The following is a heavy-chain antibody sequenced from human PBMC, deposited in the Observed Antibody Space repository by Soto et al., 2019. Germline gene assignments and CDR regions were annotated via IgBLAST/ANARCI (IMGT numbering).Heavy chain of an antibody. CDR3: AKDVLYGDRHWIFDY. J-gene: IGHJ4*02. V-gene: IGHV3-9*01. CDR1: GFTFDDYA. D-gene: IGHD4-17*01. CDR2: ISGNRGSI. Sequence: EVQLVESGGGLVQPGRSLRLSCAASGFTFDDYAMHWVRQAPGTGLEWVAGISGNRGSIGYADSVKGRFTISRDNAKNSLYLQMNSVRAEDTALYYCAKDVLYGDRHWIFDYWGQGTLVTVSS.